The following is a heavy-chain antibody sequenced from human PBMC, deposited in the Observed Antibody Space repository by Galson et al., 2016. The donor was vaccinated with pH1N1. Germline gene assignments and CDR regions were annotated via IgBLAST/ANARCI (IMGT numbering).Heavy chain of an antibody. J-gene: IGHJ3*01. CDR1: GFTFSSYA. D-gene: IGHD3-10*02. CDR2: ISGSGGYT. V-gene: IGHV3-23*01. Sequence: SLRLSCAASGFTFSSYAMSWVRQAPGKGLEWVSAISGSGGYTYFADSVQGRFTISRDNSKNTLYLQMNTLRAEDTAVYYCARDNLRGSGSPGASDVWGQGTMVTVSS. CDR3: ARDNLRGSGSPGASDV.